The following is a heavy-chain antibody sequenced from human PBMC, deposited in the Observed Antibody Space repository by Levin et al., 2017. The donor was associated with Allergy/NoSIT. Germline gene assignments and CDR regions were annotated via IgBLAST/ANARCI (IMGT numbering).Heavy chain of an antibody. CDR3: ARVLPPEGSKKGATMVRGVPNWFDP. V-gene: IGHV4-38-2*01. D-gene: IGHD3-10*01. Sequence: ASETLSLTCAVSGYSISSGYYWGWIRQPPGKGLEWIGSIYHSGSTYYNPSLKSRVTISVDTSKNQFSLKLSSVTAADTAVYYCARVLPPEGSKKGATMVRGVPNWFDPWGQGTLVTVSS. CDR2: IYHSGST. CDR1: GYSISSGYY. J-gene: IGHJ5*02.